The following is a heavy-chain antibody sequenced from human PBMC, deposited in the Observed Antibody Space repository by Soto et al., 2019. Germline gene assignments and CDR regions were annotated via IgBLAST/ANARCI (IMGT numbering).Heavy chain of an antibody. Sequence: ASVKVSCTASGYTFTSYYMHWVRQAPGQGLEWMGIINPSGGSTSYAQKFQGRVTMTRDTSTSTVYMELSSLRSEDTAVYYCARVMYSSSSVGPFDYWGQGTLVTVSS. CDR2: INPSGGST. CDR1: GYTFTSYY. J-gene: IGHJ4*02. D-gene: IGHD6-6*01. V-gene: IGHV1-46*01. CDR3: ARVMYSSSSVGPFDY.